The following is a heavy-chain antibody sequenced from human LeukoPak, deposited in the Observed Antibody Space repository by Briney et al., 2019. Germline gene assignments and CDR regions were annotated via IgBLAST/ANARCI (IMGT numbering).Heavy chain of an antibody. Sequence: GGSLRLSCAASGFTFTTYVMHWVRQVPGKGLEWVAVISYDGSNEYYADSVKGRFTISRDNSKSTLYLQMSSLRAEDTAVYYCAREMATTETFDCWGQGTLVTVSS. CDR1: GFTFTTYV. V-gene: IGHV3-30-3*01. D-gene: IGHD5-12*01. CDR3: AREMATTETFDC. J-gene: IGHJ4*02. CDR2: ISYDGSNE.